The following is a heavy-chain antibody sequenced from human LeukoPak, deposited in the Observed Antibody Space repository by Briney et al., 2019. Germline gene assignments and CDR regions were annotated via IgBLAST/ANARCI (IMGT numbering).Heavy chain of an antibody. Sequence: KPSETLSLTCTVSGGSISSYYWSWIRQPPGKGLEWIGYIYYSGSTNYNPSLKSRVTISVDTSKNQFSLKLSSVTAADTAVYYCARGPQGLVTDDAFDIWGQGTMVTVSS. J-gene: IGHJ3*02. CDR3: ARGPQGLVTDDAFDI. CDR2: IYYSGST. D-gene: IGHD6-19*01. V-gene: IGHV4-59*12. CDR1: GGSISSYY.